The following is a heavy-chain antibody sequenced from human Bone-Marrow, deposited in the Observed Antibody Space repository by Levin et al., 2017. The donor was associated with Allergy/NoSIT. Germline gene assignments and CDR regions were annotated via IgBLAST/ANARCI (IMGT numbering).Heavy chain of an antibody. D-gene: IGHD3-16*01. V-gene: IGHV3-9*01. CDR1: GFTFDDYA. CDR3: AKGHGGDY. CDR2: ISWNSVLM. J-gene: IGHJ4*02. Sequence: GGSLRLSCVASGFTFDDYAMHWVRQAPGKGLEWVSGISWNSVLMNYAESVKGRFTISRDNAKNSLYLQMNSLRTEDTALYYCAKGHGGDYWGQGTLVIVSS.